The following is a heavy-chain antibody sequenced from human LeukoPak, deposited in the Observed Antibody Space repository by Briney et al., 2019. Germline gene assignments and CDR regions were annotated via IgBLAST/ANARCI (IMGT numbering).Heavy chain of an antibody. D-gene: IGHD2-2*02. Sequence: GGSLRLSGAASGFTFNSYWMNWVRQAPGKGLEWVANIKQDGSEKYYVDSVKGRFTISRDNAKNSLYLQMNSLRAEDTAVYYCARDYLYDYWGQGTLVTVSS. CDR3: ARDYLYDY. CDR1: GFTFNSYW. CDR2: IKQDGSEK. J-gene: IGHJ4*02. V-gene: IGHV3-7*01.